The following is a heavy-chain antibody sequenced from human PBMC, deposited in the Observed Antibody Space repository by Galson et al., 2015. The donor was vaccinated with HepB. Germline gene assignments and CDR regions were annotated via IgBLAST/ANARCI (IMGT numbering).Heavy chain of an antibody. Sequence: SVKVSCKASGYTFTTYAMHWVRQAPGQRLEWMGWINAGNGNTKYSLKFQGRVTITRDTSASTAYMELSSLRSEDTAVYYCARTYYYGSGSLGYWGQGTLVTVSS. D-gene: IGHD3-10*01. CDR1: GYTFTTYA. V-gene: IGHV1-3*01. CDR3: ARTYYYGSGSLGY. J-gene: IGHJ4*02. CDR2: INAGNGNT.